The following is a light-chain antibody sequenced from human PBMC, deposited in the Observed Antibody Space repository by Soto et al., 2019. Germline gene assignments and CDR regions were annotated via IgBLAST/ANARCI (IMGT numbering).Light chain of an antibody. J-gene: IGLJ1*01. Sequence: QSVLTQPASVSGSPGQSITISCTGTSSDVGGYEYVSWYQQHPGKAPKLPIFDVSNRPSGVSDRFSGSKSGNTASLTISGLQAEDEAEYHCSSYTSSSIYVFGTGTKVTVL. CDR1: SSDVGGYEY. V-gene: IGLV2-14*03. CDR3: SSYTSSSIYV. CDR2: DVS.